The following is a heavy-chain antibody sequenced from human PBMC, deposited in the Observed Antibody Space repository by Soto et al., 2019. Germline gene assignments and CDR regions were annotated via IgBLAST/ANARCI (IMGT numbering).Heavy chain of an antibody. V-gene: IGHV3-15*01. CDR3: TTDRMVRGAYDAFDI. CDR2: IKSKTDGGTT. CDR1: GFTFSNAW. J-gene: IGHJ3*02. D-gene: IGHD3-10*01. Sequence: GGSLRLSCAASGFTFSNAWMSWVRQAPGKGLEWVGRIKSKTDGGTTDYAAPVKGRFTISRDDSKNTLYLQMNSLKTEDPAVYYCTTDRMVRGAYDAFDIWGQGTMVTVSS.